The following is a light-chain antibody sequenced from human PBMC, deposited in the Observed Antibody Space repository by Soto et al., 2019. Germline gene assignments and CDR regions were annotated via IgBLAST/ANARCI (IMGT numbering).Light chain of an antibody. V-gene: IGLV2-14*01. Sequence: QSALTQPASVSGSPGQSITISCTGTNSDVGHYNYVSWYQHHPGKAPKLMIYEVTNRPSGVSDRFSGSRSGNTASLTISGLQAEDEADYYCSSYTSSNTGVFGGGTKLTVL. J-gene: IGLJ3*02. CDR3: SSYTSSNTGV. CDR2: EVT. CDR1: NSDVGHYNY.